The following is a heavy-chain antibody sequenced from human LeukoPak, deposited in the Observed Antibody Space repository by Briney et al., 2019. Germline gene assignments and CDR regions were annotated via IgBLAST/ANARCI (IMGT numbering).Heavy chain of an antibody. D-gene: IGHD1-26*01. CDR1: GFTFSSYA. J-gene: IGHJ4*02. CDR3: AKALRRGPWENPDY. Sequence: PRGSLRLPCVASGFTFSSYAMSGVRHAPGQGLEWVSDISGSGGSTYYADSVKGRFTISRDNSNNTLYLQMNSLRAEDTGVYYCAKALRRGPWENPDYWGQGTLVTVSS. CDR2: ISGSGGST. V-gene: IGHV3-23*01.